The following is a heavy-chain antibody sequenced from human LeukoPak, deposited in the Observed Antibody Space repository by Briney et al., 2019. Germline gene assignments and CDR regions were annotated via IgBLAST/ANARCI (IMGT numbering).Heavy chain of an antibody. CDR2: INHSGNT. CDR3: ARVGGNAGSWWASLDQ. J-gene: IGHJ4*02. D-gene: IGHD4-23*01. Sequence: SETLSLTCAVYGGSLSGHYWSWIRQPPGKGLEWIGEINHSGNTNYNPSLKSRVTISVDTSKDQFLLELSALTAADTAVYYCARVGGNAGSWWASLDQWGQGTLVTVSS. V-gene: IGHV4-34*01. CDR1: GGSLSGHY.